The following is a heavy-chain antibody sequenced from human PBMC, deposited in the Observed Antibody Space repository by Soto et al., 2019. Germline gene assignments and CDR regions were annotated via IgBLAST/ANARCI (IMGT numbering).Heavy chain of an antibody. CDR2: MNPNSGNT. V-gene: IGHV1-8*01. D-gene: IGHD3-10*01. CDR3: ARGGKVTMVRGVRYYYYYGMDV. J-gene: IGHJ6*02. CDR1: GYTFTSYD. Sequence: ASVKVSCKASGYTFTSYDINWVRQATGQGLEWMGWMNPNSGNTGYAQKFQGRVTMTRNTSISTAYMELSSLRSGDTAVYYCARGGKVTMVRGVRYYYYYGMDVWGQGTTVTVSS.